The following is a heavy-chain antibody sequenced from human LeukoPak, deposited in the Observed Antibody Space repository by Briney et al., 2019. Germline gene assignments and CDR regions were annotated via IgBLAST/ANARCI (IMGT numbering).Heavy chain of an antibody. V-gene: IGHV3-21*01. CDR2: ISSSSSYI. J-gene: IGHJ4*02. D-gene: IGHD2-15*01. CDR3: ARDAPGYCSGGSCYAPIDY. Sequence: GGSQRLSCAASGFPFSTYSMNWLRQAPGKGLEWVSSISSSSSYIYYPDSVKGRLTISSDNAKNSLYLQMNSLRAEDTAVYYCARDAPGYCSGGSCYAPIDYWGQGTLVTVSS. CDR1: GFPFSTYS.